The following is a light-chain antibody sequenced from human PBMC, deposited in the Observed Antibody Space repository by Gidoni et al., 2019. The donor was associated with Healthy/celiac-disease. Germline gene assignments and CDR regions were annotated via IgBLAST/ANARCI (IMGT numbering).Light chain of an antibody. V-gene: IGKV1-27*01. Sequence: DIQMTQSPSSLSASVGDRVTITCRASQGISNYLAWYQQKPGKVPKLLIYAASTLQSGVPSRFIGSGSGTDFTLTISILQPEDVATYYCQKYNSAPLLTFGGGTKVEIK. CDR3: QKYNSAPLLT. J-gene: IGKJ4*01. CDR2: AAS. CDR1: QGISNY.